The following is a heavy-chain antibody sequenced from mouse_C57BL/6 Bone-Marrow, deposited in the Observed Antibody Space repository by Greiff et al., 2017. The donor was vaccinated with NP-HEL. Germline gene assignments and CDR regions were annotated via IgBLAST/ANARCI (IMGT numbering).Heavy chain of an antibody. CDR2: ISSGSSTI. CDR1: GFTFSDYG. CDR3: ARNGNYVDWYFDV. Sequence: EVKLVESGGGLVKPGGSLKLSCAASGFTFSDYGMHWVRQAPEKGLEWVAYISSGSSTIYYADTVKGRFTISRDNAKNTLFLQMTSLRSEDTAMYYCARNGNYVDWYFDVWGTGTTVTVSS. D-gene: IGHD2-1*01. J-gene: IGHJ1*03. V-gene: IGHV5-17*01.